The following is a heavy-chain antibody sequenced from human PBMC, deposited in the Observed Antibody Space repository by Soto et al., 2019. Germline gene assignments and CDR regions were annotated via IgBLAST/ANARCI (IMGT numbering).Heavy chain of an antibody. CDR1: GYTFTSYD. CDR2: MNPNSGNT. D-gene: IGHD6-13*01. V-gene: IGHV1-8*01. J-gene: IGHJ4*02. Sequence: QVQLVQSGAEVKKPGASVKVSCKASGYTFTSYDINWVRQATGQGLEWMGWMNPNSGNTGCSQKFQGRVTMTRNTSISTAYMELSSLRSECTAIYYCARERSAAADYWGQGTLVTVSS. CDR3: ARERSAAADY.